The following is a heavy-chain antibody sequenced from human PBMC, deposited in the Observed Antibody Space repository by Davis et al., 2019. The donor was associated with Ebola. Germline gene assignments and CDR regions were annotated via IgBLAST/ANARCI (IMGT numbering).Heavy chain of an antibody. CDR3: ARDGGDSGIRFDS. Sequence: PGGSLRLSCAASEFTFSSYEMNWVRQAPGTGLEWVANINQYGNDRYYVDSVKGRFTISRDSAKNSLFLQMNNLRAEDTAVYYCARDGGDSGIRFDSWGQGTLVTVSS. V-gene: IGHV3-7*01. D-gene: IGHD3-10*01. J-gene: IGHJ4*02. CDR2: INQYGNDR. CDR1: EFTFSSYE.